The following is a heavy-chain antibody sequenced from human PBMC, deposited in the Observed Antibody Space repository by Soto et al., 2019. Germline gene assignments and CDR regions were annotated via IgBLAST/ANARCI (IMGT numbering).Heavy chain of an antibody. CDR1: GVSITSYY. D-gene: IGHD2-15*01. Sequence: QVQLEESGPGLVRPSETLSLTCSVSGVSITSYYWSWIRQSPGGGLEWMGRINTDGLSTYSPSFRCLLTLSLATSSNQVSLRLISVTAADTALYFCARVPVAVAATEDYYGLDVWGQGTTVTVSS. CDR3: ARVPVAVAATEDYYGLDV. V-gene: IGHV4-4*07. J-gene: IGHJ6*02. CDR2: INTDGLS.